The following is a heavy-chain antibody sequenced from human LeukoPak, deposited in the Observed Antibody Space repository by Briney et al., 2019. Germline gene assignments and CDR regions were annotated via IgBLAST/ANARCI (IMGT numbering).Heavy chain of an antibody. Sequence: GGSLRLSCAASGFTFSSYSMNWVRQAPGKGLEWVSSISSSSYIYYADSVKGRFTISRDNAKNSLYLQMNSLRAEDTAVYYCARSIVGATNDAFDIWGQGTMVTVSS. D-gene: IGHD1-26*01. CDR1: GFTFSSYS. J-gene: IGHJ3*02. V-gene: IGHV3-21*01. CDR3: ARSIVGATNDAFDI. CDR2: ISSSSYI.